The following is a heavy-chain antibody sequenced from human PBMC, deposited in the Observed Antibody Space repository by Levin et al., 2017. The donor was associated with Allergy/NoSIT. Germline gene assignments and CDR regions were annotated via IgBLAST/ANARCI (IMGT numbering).Heavy chain of an antibody. CDR2: IYYSGNA. V-gene: IGHV4-31*03. J-gene: IGHJ3*02. D-gene: IGHD4-17*01. CDR3: SRGRCYGEYAYGFDI. CDR1: GGSISSGGYY. Sequence: SETLSLTCTVSGGSISSGGYYWNWIRQHPGKGLEWIGYIYYSGNAHYNPSLKSRVTMSVDTSKNQFSLKLSSVTAADTAVYYCSRGRCYGEYAYGFDIWGQGTMVTVSS.